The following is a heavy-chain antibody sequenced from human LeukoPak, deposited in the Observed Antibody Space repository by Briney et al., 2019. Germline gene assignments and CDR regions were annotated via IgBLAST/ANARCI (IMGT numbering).Heavy chain of an antibody. CDR3: TVAGIVGFFDY. CDR2: ISGTSSFI. V-gene: IGHV3-11*06. Sequence: GGSLRLSCAASGFTFSDYYMTWIRQAPGKGLEWVSYISGTSSFIKYADSVKGRFTISRDNAKNSLYLQMNSLRAEDTAVYYCTVAGIVGFFDYWGQGTLVTVSS. J-gene: IGHJ4*02. CDR1: GFTFSDYY. D-gene: IGHD6-19*01.